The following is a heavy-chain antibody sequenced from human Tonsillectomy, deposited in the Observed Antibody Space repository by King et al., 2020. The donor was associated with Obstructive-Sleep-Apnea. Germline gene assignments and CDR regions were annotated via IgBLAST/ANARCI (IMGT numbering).Heavy chain of an antibody. CDR2: LYYTGTT. CDR1: GGSISSSTHY. D-gene: IGHD2-15*01. CDR3: PGMNRMAGGQRDDY. V-gene: IGHV4-39*01. J-gene: IGHJ4*02. Sequence: LQLQESGPGLVKPSETLSLTCTVSGGSISSSTHYWGWIRQPPGKGLDWIGCLYYTGTTYYNPSLKSRVTISVDTSKNQFALHLSSVTAADTAVYYCPGMNRMAGGQRDDYWGQGTLVTVSS.